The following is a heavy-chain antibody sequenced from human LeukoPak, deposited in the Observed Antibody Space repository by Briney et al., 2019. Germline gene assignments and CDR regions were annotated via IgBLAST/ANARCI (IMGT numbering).Heavy chain of an antibody. Sequence: SETLSLTCTVSGDSISSYYWSWLRQPPGKGLEWFGYISYSGSTNYNPSLKSRVTISVDTSKNQFSLKLSSVTAADTAVYYCARSSVCSGGSCYVPTHFDYWGQGTLVTVSS. V-gene: IGHV4-59*08. CDR1: GDSISSYY. J-gene: IGHJ4*02. CDR2: ISYSGST. D-gene: IGHD2-15*01. CDR3: ARSSVCSGGSCYVPTHFDY.